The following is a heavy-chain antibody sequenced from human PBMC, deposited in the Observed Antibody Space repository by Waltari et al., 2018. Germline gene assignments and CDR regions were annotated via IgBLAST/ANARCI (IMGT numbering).Heavy chain of an antibody. CDR3: ARDLYYYGSGSYCCYYGMDV. J-gene: IGHJ6*02. CDR1: GGSISSSSYY. V-gene: IGHV4-39*07. D-gene: IGHD3-10*01. CDR2: IYYSGST. Sequence: QLQLQESGPGLVKPSETLSLTCTVSGGSISSSSYYWGWIRQPPGKGLEWIGSIYYSGSTYENPARKRRVNRSVDTAKNQFSRKLSSVTAADTAVYYCARDLYYYGSGSYCCYYGMDVWGQGTTVTVSS.